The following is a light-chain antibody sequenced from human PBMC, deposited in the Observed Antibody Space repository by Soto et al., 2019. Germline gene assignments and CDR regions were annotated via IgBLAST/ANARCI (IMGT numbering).Light chain of an antibody. CDR1: QSISSW. Sequence: DHQMTQSPSSLSASAGGRATITCRASQSISSWLAWYQQKPGKAPKLLIYKASSLEGGVPSRFSGSGSGTEFTLTISSLQPDEFATYYCQQYNSYSHTFGQGTKVDIK. CDR3: QQYNSYSHT. J-gene: IGKJ1*01. CDR2: KAS. V-gene: IGKV1-5*03.